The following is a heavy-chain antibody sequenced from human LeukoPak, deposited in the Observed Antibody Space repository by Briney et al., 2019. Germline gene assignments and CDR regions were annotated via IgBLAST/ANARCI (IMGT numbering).Heavy chain of an antibody. CDR3: ATPPQDDYVWGSYRYTDYFDY. J-gene: IGHJ4*02. CDR2: ISGSGGST. CDR1: GFTFSSYG. Sequence: SGGSLRLSCAASGFTFSSYGMSWVRQAPGKGLEWVSAISGSGGSTYYADSVKGRFTISRDNSKNTLYLQMNSLRAEDTAVYYCATPPQDDYVWGSYRYTDYFDYWGQGTLVTVSS. D-gene: IGHD3-16*02. V-gene: IGHV3-23*01.